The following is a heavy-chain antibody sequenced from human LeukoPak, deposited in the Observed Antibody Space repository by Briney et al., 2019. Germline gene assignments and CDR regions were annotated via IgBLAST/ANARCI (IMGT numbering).Heavy chain of an antibody. V-gene: IGHV4-4*07. CDR3: ARESMEATTLGV. J-gene: IGHJ4*02. Sequence: SETLSLTCAVYGGSFSGYYWSWIRQPAGKGLEWIGRIYTSGSTNYNPSLKSRVTMSVDTSKNQFSLKLSSVTAADTAVYYCARESMEATTLGVWGQGTLVTVSS. CDR1: GGSFSGYY. D-gene: IGHD2/OR15-2a*01. CDR2: IYTSGST.